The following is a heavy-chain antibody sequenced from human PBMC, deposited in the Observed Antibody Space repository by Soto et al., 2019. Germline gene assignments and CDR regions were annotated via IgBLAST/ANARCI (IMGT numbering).Heavy chain of an antibody. CDR1: GYTFTGYY. J-gene: IGHJ4*02. CDR2: INPNSGGT. CDR3: ARDLYYYGSGSMGY. Sequence: ASVKVSCKASGYTFTGYYMHWVRQAPGQGLEWMGWINPNSGGTNYAQKFQGWVTMTRDTSISTAYMELSRLRSDDTAVYYCARDLYYYGSGSMGYWGQGTQVTVSS. D-gene: IGHD3-10*01. V-gene: IGHV1-2*04.